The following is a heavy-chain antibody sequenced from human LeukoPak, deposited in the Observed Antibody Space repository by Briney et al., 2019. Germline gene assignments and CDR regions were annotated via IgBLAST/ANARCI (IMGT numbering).Heavy chain of an antibody. V-gene: IGHV5-51*01. CDR1: GYSFTSYW. CDR3: ARHSSGSYFNWFDP. D-gene: IGHD1-26*01. CDR2: IYPGDSDT. Sequence: GESLKISCKGSGYSFTSYWIAWVRQMPGKGLEWMGIIYPGDSDTRYSPSFQGQVTISVDKSISTAYLQWSSLKASDTAVYYCARHSSGSYFNWFDPWGQGTLVTVSS. J-gene: IGHJ5*02.